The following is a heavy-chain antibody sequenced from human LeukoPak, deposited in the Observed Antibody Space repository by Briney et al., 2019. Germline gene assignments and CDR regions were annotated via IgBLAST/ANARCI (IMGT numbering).Heavy chain of an antibody. Sequence: ASVKVSCKASGYTFTGYYMHWLRQAPGQGLEWMGRINPNSGGTNYAQKFQGRVTMTRDTSISTAYMELSRLRSDDTAVYYCARGIDTAMANNDYWGQGTLVTVSS. V-gene: IGHV1-2*06. D-gene: IGHD5-18*01. CDR1: GYTFTGYY. CDR3: ARGIDTAMANNDY. J-gene: IGHJ4*02. CDR2: INPNSGGT.